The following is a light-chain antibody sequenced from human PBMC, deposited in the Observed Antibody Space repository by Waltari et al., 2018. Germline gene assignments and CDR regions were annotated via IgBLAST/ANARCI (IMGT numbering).Light chain of an antibody. V-gene: IGKV1-12*01. CDR1: QGISTW. J-gene: IGKJ1*01. CDR2: SAS. Sequence: DIQMTQSPSSVSASVGDRVPITCRASQGISTWLAWYQQKPDNAPKLLIYSASPFQTGVPSRFSGSGSGTDFSLTIDSLEPEDVATYYCQQGNSFPPTFGQGTKVEIK. CDR3: QQGNSFPPT.